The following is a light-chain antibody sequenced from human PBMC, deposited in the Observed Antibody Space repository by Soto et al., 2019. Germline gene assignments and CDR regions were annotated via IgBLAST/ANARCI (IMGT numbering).Light chain of an antibody. CDR1: QSVSSY. CDR3: QQRSNWPPVLT. V-gene: IGKV3-11*01. Sequence: ENFFAQSPAHPSFSPGGKATPPLRALQSVSSYLAWYQQKPGQAPRLLIYDASNRATGIPARFSGSGSGTDFTLTISSLEPEDFAVYYCQQRSNWPPVLTFGGGTKVDIK. J-gene: IGKJ4*01. CDR2: DAS.